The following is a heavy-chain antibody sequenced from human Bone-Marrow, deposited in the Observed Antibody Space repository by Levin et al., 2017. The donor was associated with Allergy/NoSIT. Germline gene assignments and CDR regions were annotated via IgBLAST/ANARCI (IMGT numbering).Heavy chain of an antibody. CDR2: IYSSGNT. CDR3: ARGSPSGDYFDY. V-gene: IGHV4-59*08. CDR1: GGSISSYY. D-gene: IGHD1-26*01. J-gene: IGHJ4*02. Sequence: PSQTLSLTCTVSGGSISSYYWSWIRQPPGKGLEWIGYIYSSGNTNYNPSLKSRVTMSVDTSKNQFSLKLTSVTAADTAVYYCARGSPSGDYFDYWGQGALVTVSS.